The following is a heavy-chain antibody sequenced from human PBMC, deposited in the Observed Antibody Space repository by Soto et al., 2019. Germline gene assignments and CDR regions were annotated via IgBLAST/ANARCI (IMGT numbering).Heavy chain of an antibody. CDR3: ARPHTPTGIAVAGTPFFPAFDI. CDR1: GGSISSSSYY. Sequence: SETLSLTCTVSGGSISSSSYYWGWIRQPPGKGLEWIGSIYYSGSTYYNPSLKSRVTISVDTSKNQFSLKLSSVTAADTAVYYCARPHTPTGIAVAGTPFFPAFDIWGQGTMVTVSS. J-gene: IGHJ3*02. CDR2: IYYSGST. V-gene: IGHV4-39*01. D-gene: IGHD6-19*01.